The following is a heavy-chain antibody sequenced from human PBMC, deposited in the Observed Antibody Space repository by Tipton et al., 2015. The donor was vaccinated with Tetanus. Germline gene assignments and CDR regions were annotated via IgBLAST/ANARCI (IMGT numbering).Heavy chain of an antibody. D-gene: IGHD3-10*01. Sequence: SLRLSCAASGFSFTTYAMGWVRQAPGKGPEWASLISGNGRSTYYADSVKGRFTISRDSSKNTLLLQMNGLRGDDTAVYYCAKEGYHGSGSFAKSWFAPWGQGTLVTVS. V-gene: IGHV3-23*01. J-gene: IGHJ5*02. CDR3: AKEGYHGSGSFAKSWFAP. CDR1: GFSFTTYA. CDR2: ISGNGRST.